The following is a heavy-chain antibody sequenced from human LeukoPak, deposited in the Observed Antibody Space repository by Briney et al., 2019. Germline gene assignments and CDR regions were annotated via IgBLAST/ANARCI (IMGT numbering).Heavy chain of an antibody. CDR3: ASADYDYVWGSYRHPVGDY. J-gene: IGHJ4*02. V-gene: IGHV3-11*01. CDR1: GFTFSDYY. Sequence: PGGSLRLSCAASGFTFSDYYMSWIRQAPGKGLEWVSYISSSGSTIYYADSVKGRFTISRDNAKNSLYLQMNSLRAEDTAVYYCASADYDYVWGSYRHPVGDYWGQGTLVTVSS. CDR2: ISSSGSTI. D-gene: IGHD3-16*02.